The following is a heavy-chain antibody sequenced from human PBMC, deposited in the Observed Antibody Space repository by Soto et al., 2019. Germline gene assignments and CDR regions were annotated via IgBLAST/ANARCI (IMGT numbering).Heavy chain of an antibody. CDR3: ARTVVAATPSDY. CDR1: GYTFTSYD. Sequence: QAQLVQSGAEVKKPGASVKVSCKASGYTFTSYDINWVRQATGQGLEWMGWMNPNSGNTGYAQKFQGRVTMTRNTSRSTAYMELSSLRSEDTAVYYCARTVVAATPSDYWGQGTLVTVSS. D-gene: IGHD2-15*01. CDR2: MNPNSGNT. V-gene: IGHV1-8*01. J-gene: IGHJ4*02.